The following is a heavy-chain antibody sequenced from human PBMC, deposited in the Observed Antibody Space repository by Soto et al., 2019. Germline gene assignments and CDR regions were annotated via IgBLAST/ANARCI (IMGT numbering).Heavy chain of an antibody. V-gene: IGHV4-39*01. Sequence: PSETLSLTCTVSGGSMSSSSYYWGWIRQPPGKGLEWIGNIHYSGSTYYNPSLESRVTMSVDTSKNQFSLNLSSVTAADTAVYYCARALSRSFYYYYMDVWGKGTTVTVSS. CDR1: GGSMSSSSYY. CDR2: IHYSGST. CDR3: ARALSRSFYYYYMDV. J-gene: IGHJ6*03.